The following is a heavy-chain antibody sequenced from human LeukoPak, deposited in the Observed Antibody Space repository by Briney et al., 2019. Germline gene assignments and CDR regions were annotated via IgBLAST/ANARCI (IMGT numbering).Heavy chain of an antibody. Sequence: SETLSLTCAVSGGSIINSNWWSWVRQPPGKGLEWIGEIDHSGSTSYNPSLKSRVTVSVDRSQNQFSLKLSSVTAADTAVYYCARGYSYGFFDYWGQGTLVTVSS. D-gene: IGHD5-18*01. CDR3: ARGYSYGFFDY. CDR1: GGSIINSNW. V-gene: IGHV4-4*02. CDR2: IDHSGST. J-gene: IGHJ4*02.